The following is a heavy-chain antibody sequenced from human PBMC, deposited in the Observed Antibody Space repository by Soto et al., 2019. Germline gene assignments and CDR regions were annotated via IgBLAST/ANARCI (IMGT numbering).Heavy chain of an antibody. D-gene: IGHD6-6*01. CDR1: GFSFSDYV. CDR3: AKGPGTARLVRLWFDP. J-gene: IGHJ5*02. V-gene: IGHV3-23*01. Sequence: PGGSLRLSCAASGFSFSDYVMHWVRQAPGKGLEWASTISDSSDSTYYADSVKGRFTISRDNSKNTLYLQMNSLRAEDTAVYYCAKGPGTARLVRLWFDPWGQGTLVTVS. CDR2: ISDSSDST.